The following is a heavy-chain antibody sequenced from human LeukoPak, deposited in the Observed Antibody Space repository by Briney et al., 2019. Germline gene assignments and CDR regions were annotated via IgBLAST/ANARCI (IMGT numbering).Heavy chain of an antibody. V-gene: IGHV4-59*01. J-gene: IGHJ4*02. CDR1: GGSISSYY. Sequence: SETLSLTCTVSGGSISSYYWSWIRQPPGKGPEWIGYIYYSGSTNYNPSLKSRVTISADTSKSQFSLKLNSVTAADTAVYYCARGWGYVDYWGQGTLVTVSS. CDR2: IYYSGST. CDR3: ARGWGYVDY. D-gene: IGHD5-18*01.